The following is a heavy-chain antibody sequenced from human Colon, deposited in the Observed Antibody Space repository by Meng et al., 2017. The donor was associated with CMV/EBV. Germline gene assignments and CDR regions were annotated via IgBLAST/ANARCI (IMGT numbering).Heavy chain of an antibody. Sequence: QGQLMQSGAGVKEPGASVKVSCKTSGYTFSDYYVHWVRQAPGQGLEWMGWIRSDGSATNYAQKFRGRVTMTRDASVSTAYMELSGLTSDDTAVYFCVRSSGWSLFDYWGPGALVTVSS. V-gene: IGHV1-2*02. CDR3: VRSSGWSLFDY. J-gene: IGHJ4*02. CDR2: IRSDGSAT. CDR1: GYTFSDYY. D-gene: IGHD6-19*01.